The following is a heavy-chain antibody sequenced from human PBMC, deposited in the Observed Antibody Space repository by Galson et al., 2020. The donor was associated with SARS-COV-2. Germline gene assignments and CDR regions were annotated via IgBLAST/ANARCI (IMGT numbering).Heavy chain of an antibody. CDR3: AKGASAGTPYYFDY. CDR1: GFTFNNYA. Sequence: ESLKISCAASGFTFNNYAMIWVRQAPGKGLEWVASIPGSGTSTNYAGSVKGRFTISRDNSKNTVYLQMNSLRVEDTAVYFCAKGASAGTPYYFDYWGQGTLVTASS. CDR2: IPGSGTST. J-gene: IGHJ4*02. D-gene: IGHD6-13*01. V-gene: IGHV3-23*01.